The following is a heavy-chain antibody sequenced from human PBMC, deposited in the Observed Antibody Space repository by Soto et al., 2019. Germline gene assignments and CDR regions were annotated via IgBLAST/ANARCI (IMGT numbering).Heavy chain of an antibody. CDR2: IWYDGSNK. CDR3: ARATGGVGALHNNYGLDV. Sequence: GGSLRLSCAASGFTFSSYGMHWVRQAPGKGLEWVAVIWYDGSNKYYADSVKGRFTISRDNSKNTLYLQMNSLRAEDPAVYYCARATGGVGALHNNYGLDVRGQQTTVTVSS. CDR1: GFTFSSYG. V-gene: IGHV3-33*01. J-gene: IGHJ6*02. D-gene: IGHD3-10*01.